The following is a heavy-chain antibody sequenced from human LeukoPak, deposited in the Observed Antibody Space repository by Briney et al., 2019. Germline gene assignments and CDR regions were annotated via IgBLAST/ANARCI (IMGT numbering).Heavy chain of an antibody. CDR1: GYTFTGYY. J-gene: IGHJ4*02. D-gene: IGHD3-3*01. V-gene: IGHV1-2*02. CDR3: ARQSYYDFWSGYYYFDY. CDR2: INPNSGGT. Sequence: ASVKVSCKASGYTFTGYYMHWVRQAPGQGLEWMGWINPNSGGTNYAQKLQGRVTMTRDTSISTAYMELSRLRSDDTAVYHCARQSYYDFWSGYYYFDYWGQGTLVTVSS.